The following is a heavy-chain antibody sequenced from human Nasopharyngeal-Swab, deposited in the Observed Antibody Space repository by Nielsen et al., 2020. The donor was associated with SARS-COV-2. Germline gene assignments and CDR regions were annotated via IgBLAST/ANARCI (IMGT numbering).Heavy chain of an antibody. D-gene: IGHD3-10*01. CDR3: AKEMFKYGSGVSSDGFDV. CDR1: GFTFSYLA. V-gene: IGHV3-30*18. J-gene: IGHJ3*01. CDR2: LSSDDTAQ. Sequence: SLRLSCTASGFTFSYLAIPWVRQAPGKGLVWVAVLSSDDTAQYYSGSVKGRFTISRDSSKKVVYLQMNSLRPEDTGLYYCAKEMFKYGSGVSSDGFDVWGQGTRVTVSS.